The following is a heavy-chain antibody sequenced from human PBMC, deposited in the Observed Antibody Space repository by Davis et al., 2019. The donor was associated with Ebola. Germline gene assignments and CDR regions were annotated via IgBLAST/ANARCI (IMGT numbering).Heavy chain of an antibody. CDR3: ARDSKYGGGYYIWD. V-gene: IGHV4-61*02. CDR1: GGSISNGDYY. J-gene: IGHJ4*02. Sequence: MPSETLSLTCTVSGGSISNGDYYWSWIRQPAGKGLEWIGRIYSSGSSKYNPSLKSRVTMSVDTSKNQFSLKLSSMTAADTAVYYCARDSKYGGGYYIWDWGQGTLVTVSS. D-gene: IGHD6-19*01. CDR2: IYSSGSS.